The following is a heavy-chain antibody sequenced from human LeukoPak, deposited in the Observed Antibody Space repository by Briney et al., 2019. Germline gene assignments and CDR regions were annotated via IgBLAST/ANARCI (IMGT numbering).Heavy chain of an antibody. J-gene: IGHJ4*02. CDR3: IMYTSGWN. D-gene: IGHD6-19*01. CDR2: VSADGATT. Sequence: PGGSLRLSCAASGVSISNSYMHWVRQAPGEGPVWVSRVSADGATTVYADSVKGRFTVSRDNAKNTMSLQMTSLRAEDTAVYFCIMYTSGWNWGQGTLVTVSS. V-gene: IGHV3-74*01. CDR1: GVSISNSY.